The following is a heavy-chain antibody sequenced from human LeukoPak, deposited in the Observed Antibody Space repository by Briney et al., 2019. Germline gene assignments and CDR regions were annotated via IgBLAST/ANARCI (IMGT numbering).Heavy chain of an antibody. Sequence: GGSLRLSCAASGFTVSSNYMSWVRQAPGKGLEWVSVIYSGGSTYYADSVKGRFTISRDNSKNMLYLQMNSLRAEDTAVYYCAKDQYGSGSYSPDYWGQGTLVTVSS. D-gene: IGHD3-10*01. CDR1: GFTVSSNY. J-gene: IGHJ4*02. CDR3: AKDQYGSGSYSPDY. CDR2: IYSGGST. V-gene: IGHV3-66*02.